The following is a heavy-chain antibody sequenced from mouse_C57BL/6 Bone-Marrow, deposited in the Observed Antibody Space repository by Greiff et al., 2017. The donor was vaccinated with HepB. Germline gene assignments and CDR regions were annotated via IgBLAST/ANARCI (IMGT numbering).Heavy chain of an antibody. CDR2: LSSGGSYT. J-gene: IGHJ1*03. Sequence: EVKLMESGGDLVKPGGSLKLSCAASGFTFSSYGMSWVHQTPDKRLEWVATLSSGGSYTYYPDSVKGRFTISSDNAKNTLYLQMSSLKSEDTAMYYCARHKNYYGSSYRYFGDVWGTGTTVTVSS. CDR1: GFTFSSYG. CDR3: ARHKNYYGSSYRYFGDV. V-gene: IGHV5-6*01. D-gene: IGHD1-1*01.